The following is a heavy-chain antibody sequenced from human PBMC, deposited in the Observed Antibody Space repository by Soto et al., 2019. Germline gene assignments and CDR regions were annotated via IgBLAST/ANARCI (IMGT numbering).Heavy chain of an antibody. CDR2: ITSDTKTI. Sequence: EVQLVESGGDLVQRGGSLRLSCVASGFTFSVYSMNWVRQAPGKGLEWFSYITSDTKTIKYADSVKGRFTISRDNAKNSVYLQMTSRRDEDTAVYYCARSVEGHLDSWGQGTVVTVSS. V-gene: IGHV3-48*02. CDR1: GFTFSVYS. J-gene: IGHJ4*02. CDR3: ARSVEGHLDS. D-gene: IGHD6-19*01.